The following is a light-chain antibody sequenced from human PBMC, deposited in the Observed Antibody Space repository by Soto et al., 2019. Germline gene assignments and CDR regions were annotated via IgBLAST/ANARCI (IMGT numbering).Light chain of an antibody. Sequence: EIVLKQSPATLSLSPCERATLSCSASQSVSSYLAWYQQKPGQAPRLLIYGASTRATGIPDRFSGSGSGTDFTLTISRLEPEDFAVYYCQQYGSSRTFGQGTKVDIK. V-gene: IGKV3-20*01. CDR3: QQYGSSRT. J-gene: IGKJ1*01. CDR2: GAS. CDR1: QSVSSY.